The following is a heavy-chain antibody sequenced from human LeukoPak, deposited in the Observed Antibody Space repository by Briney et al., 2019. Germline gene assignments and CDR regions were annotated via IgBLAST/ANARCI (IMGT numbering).Heavy chain of an antibody. J-gene: IGHJ4*02. CDR3: ARVVTTVTIADY. Sequence: GVSLRLSCAVSGFTFSDTYMTWLRQAPGKGLESLSYISPSGTDISYADSVKGRFTISRDNAKNSLYLQMNSLRAEDTAVYYCARVVTTVTIADYWGQGTLVTVSS. CDR2: ISPSGTDI. CDR1: GFTFSDTY. V-gene: IGHV3-11*04. D-gene: IGHD4-11*01.